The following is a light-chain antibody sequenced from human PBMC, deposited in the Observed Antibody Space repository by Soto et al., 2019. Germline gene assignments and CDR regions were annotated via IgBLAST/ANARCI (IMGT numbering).Light chain of an antibody. J-gene: IGKJ1*01. V-gene: IGKV3-20*01. CDR2: DAS. Sequence: EAEMTQAPGTLSLSPGEAATLSCRASQSVSGNYLAWYQQKPGQSPRLVIYDASSRATGIPDRFSGSGSGTDFTLTIIRLEPEDFAVYYCQQDGSSPPRTFGQGTKVDIK. CDR1: QSVSGNY. CDR3: QQDGSSPPRT.